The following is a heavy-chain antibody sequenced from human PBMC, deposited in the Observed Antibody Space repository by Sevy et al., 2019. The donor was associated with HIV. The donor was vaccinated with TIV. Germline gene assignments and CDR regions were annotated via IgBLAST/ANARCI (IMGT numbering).Heavy chain of an antibody. D-gene: IGHD6-19*01. Sequence: LRLSCAASGFSFSTYWMNWVRQAPGKGLEWVAGIKHDVTEKYYGDSVKGRFTISRDNAKNSLYLQMNSLRDEDTAVYYCARASVAGWRCGGWSDPWGQGTLVTVSS. J-gene: IGHJ5*02. V-gene: IGHV3-7*01. CDR1: GFSFSTYW. CDR2: IKHDVTEK. CDR3: ARASVAGWRCGGWSDP.